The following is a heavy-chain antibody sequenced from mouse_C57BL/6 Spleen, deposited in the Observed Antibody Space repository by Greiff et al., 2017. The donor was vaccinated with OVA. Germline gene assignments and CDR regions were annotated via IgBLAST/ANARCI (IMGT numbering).Heavy chain of an antibody. CDR1: GYTFTSYW. Sequence: QVQLQQPGAELVKPGASVKLSSKASGYTFTSYWMHWVKQRSGQGLEWIGMIHPNSGSTNYNEKFKSKATLTVDKSSSTAYMQLSSLTSEDSAVYYCTRGLRHWYFDVWGTGTTVTVSS. CDR2: IHPNSGST. J-gene: IGHJ1*03. D-gene: IGHD2-2*01. CDR3: TRGLRHWYFDV. V-gene: IGHV1-64*01.